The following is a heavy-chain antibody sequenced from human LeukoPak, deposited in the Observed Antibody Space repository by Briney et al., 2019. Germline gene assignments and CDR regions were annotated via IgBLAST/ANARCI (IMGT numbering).Heavy chain of an antibody. CDR3: ATGYCSGGSCYATYYYGMDV. CDR2: FDPEDGET. J-gene: IGHJ6*02. Sequence: GASVKVSCKVSGYTLTELSMHWVRQAPGKGLEWMGGFDPEDGETIYAQKFQGRVTMTEDTSTDTAYMELSGLRSEDTAVYYCATGYCSGGSCYATYYYGMDVWGQGTTVTVSS. D-gene: IGHD2-15*01. CDR1: GYTLTELS. V-gene: IGHV1-24*01.